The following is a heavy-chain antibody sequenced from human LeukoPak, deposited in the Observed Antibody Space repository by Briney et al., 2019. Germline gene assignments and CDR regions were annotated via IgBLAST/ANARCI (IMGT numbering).Heavy chain of an antibody. D-gene: IGHD2-15*01. V-gene: IGHV3-21*01. CDR3: ASDSYSPEYFQH. CDR1: GFTFSNFA. J-gene: IGHJ1*01. CDR2: IVGSSST. Sequence: PGGSLRLSCAASGFTFSNFAMTWVRQAPGKGLEWVSSIVGSSSTYYADSLKGRFTISRDNAKNSLYLQMNSLRAEDTAVYYCASDSYSPEYFQHWGQGTLVTVSS.